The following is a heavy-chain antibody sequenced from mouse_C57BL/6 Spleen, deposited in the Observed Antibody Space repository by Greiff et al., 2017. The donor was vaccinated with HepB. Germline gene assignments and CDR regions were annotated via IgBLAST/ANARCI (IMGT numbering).Heavy chain of an antibody. CDR1: GYAFSSYW. J-gene: IGHJ1*03. D-gene: IGHD1-1*02. V-gene: IGHV1-80*01. CDR3: ARSGSYGWYFDV. CDR2: IYPGDGDT. Sequence: QVQLQQSGAELVKPGASVKISCKASGYAFSSYWMNWVKQRPGKGLEWIGQIYPGDGDTNYNGKFKGKATLTADKSSSTAYMQLSSLTSEDSAVYFCARSGSYGWYFDVWGTGTTVTVSS.